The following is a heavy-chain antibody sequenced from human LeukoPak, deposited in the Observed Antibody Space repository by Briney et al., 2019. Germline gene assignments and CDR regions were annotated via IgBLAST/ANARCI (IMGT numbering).Heavy chain of an antibody. V-gene: IGHV1-69*13. D-gene: IGHD3-22*01. CDR3: ASAGHPGEASNYYDSSMAY. CDR1: GGTFSSYA. CDR2: IIPIFGTA. Sequence: ASVKVSCKASGGTFSSYAISWVRQAPGHGLEWMGGIIPIFGTANYAQKFQGRVTITADESTSTAYMELSSLRSEDTAVYYCASAGHPGEASNYYDSSMAYWGQGTLVTVSS. J-gene: IGHJ4*02.